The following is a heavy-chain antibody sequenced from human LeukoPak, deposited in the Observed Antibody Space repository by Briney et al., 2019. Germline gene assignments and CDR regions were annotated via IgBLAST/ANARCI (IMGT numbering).Heavy chain of an antibody. Sequence: KPSETLSLTCTVSGGSISGYYWSWIRQPPGKGLEWVGYISYSGSTSYNPSLKSRVTISVDTSKNQFSLKLSSVTAADTAVYYCARVQYGDYEEGAFDIWGQGTMVTVSS. CDR2: ISYSGST. D-gene: IGHD4-17*01. V-gene: IGHV4-59*08. CDR1: GGSISGYY. J-gene: IGHJ3*02. CDR3: ARVQYGDYEEGAFDI.